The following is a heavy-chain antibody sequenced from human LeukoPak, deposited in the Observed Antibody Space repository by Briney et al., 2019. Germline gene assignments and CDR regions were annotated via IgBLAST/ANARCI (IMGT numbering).Heavy chain of an antibody. Sequence: GGSLRLSCAAFGFTFSSYEMDWVRQAPGKGLEWVSYISHTGSTIYYAESVKGRFTISRDNAKNSLYLQMNSLRAEDTAVYYCVRDKRFGDVRIRAFDIWGQGTMVTVSS. D-gene: IGHD3-10*01. CDR2: ISHTGSTI. J-gene: IGHJ3*02. CDR3: VRDKRFGDVRIRAFDI. CDR1: GFTFSSYE. V-gene: IGHV3-48*03.